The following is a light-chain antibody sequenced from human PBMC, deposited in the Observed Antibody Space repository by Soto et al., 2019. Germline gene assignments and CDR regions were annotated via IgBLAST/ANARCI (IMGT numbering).Light chain of an antibody. V-gene: IGKV3-15*01. J-gene: IGKJ2*01. Sequence: ETVMTQSPVTLSVSPGERVTLSCRASQSINSNLAWYQQRPGQAPRVLISDASTRATAVPARFSGSGSGTEFTLTISSLQSEDFAVYYCQQYNNWPPDYTFGQGTKLEIK. CDR1: QSINSN. CDR3: QQYNNWPPDYT. CDR2: DAS.